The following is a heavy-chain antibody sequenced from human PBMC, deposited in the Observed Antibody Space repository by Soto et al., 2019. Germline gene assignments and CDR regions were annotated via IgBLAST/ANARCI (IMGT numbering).Heavy chain of an antibody. D-gene: IGHD1-1*01. CDR2: IYYSGNT. J-gene: IGHJ5*02. Sequence: QVQLQESGPGLVKPSQTLSLTCNVSGGSISSGGYYWSWIRQHPGKGLEWIGYIYYSGNTYYNPSLKGRVTISVDTSKNQFSLRLNSVTAADTAVYYCASGNWNPNWFDPWGQGTLVTVSS. CDR1: GGSISSGGYY. CDR3: ASGNWNPNWFDP. V-gene: IGHV4-31*03.